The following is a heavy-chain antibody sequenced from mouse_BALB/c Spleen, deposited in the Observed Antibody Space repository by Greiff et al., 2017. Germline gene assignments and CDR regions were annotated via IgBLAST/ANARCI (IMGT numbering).Heavy chain of an antibody. CDR1: GYTFSSYW. Sequence: VQLQQSGAELVKPGASVKISCKATGYTFSSYWIEWVKQRPGHGLEWIGEILPGSGSTNYTEKVKGKATFTADTSSNTAYMQLMSLTSEDSAVYYCARADTTVADWGEGTLVTVSA. J-gene: IGHJ3*01. CDR2: ILPGSGST. D-gene: IGHD1-1*01. CDR3: ARADTTVAD. V-gene: IGHV1-9*01.